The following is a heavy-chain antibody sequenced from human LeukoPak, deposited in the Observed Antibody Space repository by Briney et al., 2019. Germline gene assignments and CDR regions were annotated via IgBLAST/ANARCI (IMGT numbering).Heavy chain of an antibody. V-gene: IGHV3-23*01. D-gene: IGHD6-19*01. J-gene: IGHJ3*02. CDR3: AKFGSGWYYGASDI. CDR2: ISSSGGST. CDR1: GFTFSSYA. Sequence: GESLRLSCAASGFTFSSYAMSWVRQAPGKGLEWVSGISSSGGSTYYADSVKGRFTISRDNSKNTLFLLMNSLRAEDTAVYYCAKFGSGWYYGASDIWGQGTMVTISS.